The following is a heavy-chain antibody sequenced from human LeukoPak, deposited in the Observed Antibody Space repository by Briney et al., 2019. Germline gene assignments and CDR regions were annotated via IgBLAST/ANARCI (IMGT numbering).Heavy chain of an antibody. CDR2: INPSGGST. V-gene: IGHV1-46*01. Sequence: ASVKVSCKASGYTFTSYCMHWVRQAPGQGLEWMGIINPSGGSTSYAQKFQGRVTMTRDTSTSTVYMELSSLRSEDTAVYYCARDAYKYYYDSSGYSANAFDIWGQGTMVTVSS. D-gene: IGHD3-22*01. J-gene: IGHJ3*02. CDR1: GYTFTSYC. CDR3: ARDAYKYYYDSSGYSANAFDI.